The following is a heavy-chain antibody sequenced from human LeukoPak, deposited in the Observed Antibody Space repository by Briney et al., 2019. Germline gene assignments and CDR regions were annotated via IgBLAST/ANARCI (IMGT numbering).Heavy chain of an antibody. J-gene: IGHJ4*02. D-gene: IGHD5-12*01. V-gene: IGHV1-3*01. CDR3: ARSGYGRAVLDY. CDR2: INAGNGNT. CDR1: GYTFTSYA. Sequence: ASVKVSCKASGYTFTSYAMHWVRQAPGQRLEWXXWINAGNGNTKYSQKFQGRVTITRDTSASTAYMELSSLRSEDTAVYYCARSGYGRAVLDYWGQGTLVTVSS.